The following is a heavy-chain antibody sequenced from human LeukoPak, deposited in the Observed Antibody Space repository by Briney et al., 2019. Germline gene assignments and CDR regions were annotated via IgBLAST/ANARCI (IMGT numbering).Heavy chain of an antibody. CDR1: GFTFSSYE. CDR2: ISSSGSTI. Sequence: GGSLRLSCAASGFTFSSYEMNWVRQAPGKGLEWVSYISSSGSTIYYADSVKGRFTISRDNAKNSLYLQMNSLRAEDTAVYYCAKDFTYGDIRVEFDYWGQGTLVTVSS. CDR3: AKDFTYGDIRVEFDY. D-gene: IGHD4-17*01. V-gene: IGHV3-48*03. J-gene: IGHJ4*02.